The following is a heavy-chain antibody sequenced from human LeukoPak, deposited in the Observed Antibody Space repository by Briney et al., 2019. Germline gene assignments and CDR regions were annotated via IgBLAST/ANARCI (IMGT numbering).Heavy chain of an antibody. Sequence: ASVKVSCTASGYTFTSYYMHWVRQAPGQGLEWMGIINPSGGSTSYAQKFQGRVTMTRDTSTSTVYMELSSLRSEDTAVYYCARSPAYYYDSSGSAPDYWGQGTLVTVSS. D-gene: IGHD3-22*01. CDR2: INPSGGST. V-gene: IGHV1-46*01. CDR1: GYTFTSYY. J-gene: IGHJ4*02. CDR3: ARSPAYYYDSSGSAPDY.